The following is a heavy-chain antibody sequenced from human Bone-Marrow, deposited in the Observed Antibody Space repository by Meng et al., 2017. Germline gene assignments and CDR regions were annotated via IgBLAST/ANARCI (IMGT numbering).Heavy chain of an antibody. CDR1: GFTFSSYA. CDR3: ARGGITMVRGVINYYYYYGMDV. J-gene: IGHJ6*02. CDR2: ISGSGGST. V-gene: IGHV3-23*01. Sequence: GGSLRLSCAASGFTFSSYAMSWVRQAPGKGLEWVSAISGSGGSTYYADSVKGRFTISRDNSKNTLYLQMNSLRAEDTAVYYCARGGITMVRGVINYYYYYGMDVWGQGTKVTVS. D-gene: IGHD3-10*01.